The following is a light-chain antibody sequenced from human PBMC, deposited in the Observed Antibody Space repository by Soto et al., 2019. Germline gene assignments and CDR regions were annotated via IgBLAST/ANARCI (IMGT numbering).Light chain of an antibody. CDR1: SSAVGGYNY. J-gene: IGLJ2*01. V-gene: IGLV2-14*01. CDR2: DVS. CDR3: SSYNSSITEV. Sequence: QSALTQPASVSGSPGQSITISCTGTSSAVGGYNYVSWYQQLPGKAPKLMIYDVSNRPSGVSNRFSGSKSGNPASLAISGLQAEDEADYYCSSYNSSITEVFGGGTKLTVL.